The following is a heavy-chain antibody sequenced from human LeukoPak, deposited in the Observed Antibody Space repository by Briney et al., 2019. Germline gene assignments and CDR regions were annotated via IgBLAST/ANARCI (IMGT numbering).Heavy chain of an antibody. CDR1: GGSISGYY. V-gene: IGHV4-59*01. J-gene: IGHJ5*02. Sequence: SETLSLTCTVSGGSISGYYWSWIRQPPGKGLEWIGYIYYSGSTNYNPSLESRVTIPVDTSKNQFSLKLSSVTAADTAVYYCARDRSSGWYGANDHWGQGTLVTVSS. D-gene: IGHD6-19*01. CDR3: ARDRSSGWYGANDH. CDR2: IYYSGST.